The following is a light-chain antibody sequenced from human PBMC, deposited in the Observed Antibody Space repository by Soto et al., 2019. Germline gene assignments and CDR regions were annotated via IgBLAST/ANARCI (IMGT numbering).Light chain of an antibody. V-gene: IGLV4-69*01. CDR3: QTWGTGFWV. CDR1: SGHSNYA. Sequence: QPVLPQSPSASASLGASVKLTCTLSSGHSNYAIAWHQQQPEKGPRYLMKLNSDGSHSKGDGIPDRFSGSSSGAERYLTISSLQSEDEADYYCQTWGTGFWVFGGGTKLTVL. CDR2: LNSDGSH. J-gene: IGLJ3*02.